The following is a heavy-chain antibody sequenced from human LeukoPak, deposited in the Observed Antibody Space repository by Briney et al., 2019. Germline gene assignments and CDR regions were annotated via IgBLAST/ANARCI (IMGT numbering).Heavy chain of an antibody. Sequence: EASVKVSCKASGYTFTTYYMHWVRQAPGQGLEWMGWINPNSGGTNYAQKFQGWVTMARDTSISTAYMELSRLRSDDTAVYYCARDSSSGGFDPWGQGTLVTVSS. V-gene: IGHV1-2*04. CDR3: ARDSSSGGFDP. CDR2: INPNSGGT. CDR1: GYTFTTYY. D-gene: IGHD6-13*01. J-gene: IGHJ5*02.